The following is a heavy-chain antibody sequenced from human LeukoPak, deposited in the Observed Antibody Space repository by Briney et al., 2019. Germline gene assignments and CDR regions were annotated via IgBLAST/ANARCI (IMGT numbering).Heavy chain of an antibody. CDR3: ARASGAFDY. CDR2: IYYSGST. Sequence: SETLSLTCTVSGGSISSYYWSWIRQPPGKGLERIGYIYYSGSTNYNPSLKSRVTISVDTSKNQFSRKLSSVTAADTAVYYCARASGAFDYWGQGALVTVSS. CDR1: GGSISSYY. V-gene: IGHV4-59*08. J-gene: IGHJ4*02.